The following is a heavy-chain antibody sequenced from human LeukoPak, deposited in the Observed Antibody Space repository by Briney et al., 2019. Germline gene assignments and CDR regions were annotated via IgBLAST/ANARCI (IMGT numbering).Heavy chain of an antibody. J-gene: IGHJ4*02. CDR3: VRDYD. D-gene: IGHD3-16*01. CDR2: IGGIGTYI. CDR1: GFTFSDYS. V-gene: IGHV3-21*01. Sequence: TPGGSLRLSCAASGFTFSDYSINWVRQAPGKGLEWVSPIGGIGTYIYYADSVKGRFTISRDNAKNSLFLQMTGLRAEDTAVYYCVRDYDWGQGTLVTVSS.